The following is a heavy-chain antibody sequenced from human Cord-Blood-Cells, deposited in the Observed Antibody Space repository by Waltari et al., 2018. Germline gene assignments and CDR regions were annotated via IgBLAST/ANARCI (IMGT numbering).Heavy chain of an antibody. V-gene: IGHV4-39*01. D-gene: IGHD4-4*01. CDR3: DVYSPLYYYYGMDV. Sequence: QLQLQESGPGLVKPSETLSLTCTVSGGSISSSSYYWGWIRQPPGKGLEWIGSIYYSGRLYYNPSLMRLVTISVDTSKDQFSLKLSSVTAADTAVYYCDVYSPLYYYYGMDVWGQGTTVTVSS. CDR1: GGSISSSSYY. CDR2: IYYSGRL. J-gene: IGHJ6*02.